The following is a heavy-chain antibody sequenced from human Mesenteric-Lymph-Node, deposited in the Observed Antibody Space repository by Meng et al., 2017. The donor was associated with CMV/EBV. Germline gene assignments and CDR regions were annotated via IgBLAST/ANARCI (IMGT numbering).Heavy chain of an antibody. CDR3: ARGSILRFVGY. J-gene: IGHJ4*02. CDR2: ISYRGSP. CDR1: SGSISRSDSY. Sequence: SETLSLTCTVSSGSISRSDSYWVWLRPPPGPGLEWIGSISYRGSPYYRSSLKSRVTLSVDTSKPPFSLKLTSVTAADTAVYYCARGSILRFVGYWGQGTLVTVSS. V-gene: IGHV4-39*01. D-gene: IGHD3-3*01.